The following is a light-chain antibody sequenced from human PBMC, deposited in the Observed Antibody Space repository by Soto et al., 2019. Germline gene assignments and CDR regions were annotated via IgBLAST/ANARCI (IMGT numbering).Light chain of an antibody. CDR2: LAS. Sequence: DIQMTQSPSSPSASVGDRVTITCRASQGVRTYLAWFQQKPGKAPKALIYLASSLQSGITLRFSGSGSGTDFTLTINSLQPEDFATYYCQQYYSFPYTFGQGTKLEIQ. V-gene: IGKV1-16*01. CDR3: QQYYSFPYT. CDR1: QGVRTY. J-gene: IGKJ2*01.